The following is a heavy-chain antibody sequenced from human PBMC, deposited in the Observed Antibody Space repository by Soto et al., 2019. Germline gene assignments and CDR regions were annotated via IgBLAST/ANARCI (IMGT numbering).Heavy chain of an antibody. V-gene: IGHV1-46*01. J-gene: IGHJ6*02. D-gene: IGHD5-18*01. CDR2: FNPTGDTA. CDR3: ARGGRIVDTGIGYYYYHAMDV. CDR1: GYTFTSYY. Sequence: ASVKVSCNASGYTFTSYYIHWVRQAPGQGLEWMGIFNPTGDTASYAQKLQGRVTMTRDTSTGTAYMELGSLRSEDTAVYYCARGGRIVDTGIGYYYYHAMDVWGQVTTVTVSS.